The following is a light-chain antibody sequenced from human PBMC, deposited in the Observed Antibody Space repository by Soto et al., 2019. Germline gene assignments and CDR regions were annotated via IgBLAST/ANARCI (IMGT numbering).Light chain of an antibody. CDR2: EVN. V-gene: IGLV2-14*01. CDR1: SSDVGRYNY. Sequence: QSVLTQPASVSGSPGQSITISCTGTSSDVGRYNYVSWYQQHPGKAPKLIIYEVNNRPSGVSNRFSGSKSGSTASLTISGLQAEDEADYYCSSYTSSSTEVFGGGTKLTVL. CDR3: SSYTSSSTEV. J-gene: IGLJ3*02.